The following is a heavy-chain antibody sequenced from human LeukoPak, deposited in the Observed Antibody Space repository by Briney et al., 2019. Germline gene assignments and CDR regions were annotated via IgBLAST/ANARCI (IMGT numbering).Heavy chain of an antibody. CDR3: ARGGPEWPLDY. Sequence: GGSLRLSCAASGFSFSSYGMLWVRQAPGKGLEWVAVIWYDGSNKYYADSVKGRFTISRDNSNNTPYLQMNSLRVEDTAVYYCARGGPEWPLDYWGQGTLVTVSS. J-gene: IGHJ4*02. CDR2: IWYDGSNK. V-gene: IGHV3-33*01. CDR1: GFSFSSYG. D-gene: IGHD3-16*01.